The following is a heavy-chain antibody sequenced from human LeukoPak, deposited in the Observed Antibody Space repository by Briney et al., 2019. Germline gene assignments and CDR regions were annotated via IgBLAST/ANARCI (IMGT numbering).Heavy chain of an antibody. CDR3: GGDYGSNYYGMDV. J-gene: IGHJ6*02. Sequence: GRSLRLSCAASGFAFSSYAMHWVRQAPGKGLEWVAVISYDGSNKYYADSVKGRFTISRDNSKNTLYLQMNSLRAEDTAVYYCGGDYGSNYYGMDVWGQGTTVTVSS. CDR2: ISYDGSNK. V-gene: IGHV3-30-3*01. D-gene: IGHD4-17*01. CDR1: GFAFSSYA.